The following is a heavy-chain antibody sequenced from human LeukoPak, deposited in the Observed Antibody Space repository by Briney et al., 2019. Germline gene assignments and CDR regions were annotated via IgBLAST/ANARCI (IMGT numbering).Heavy chain of an antibody. CDR1: GFTFDDYA. CDR2: ISWNSGSI. CDR3: AKDGANSYYYYYGMDV. J-gene: IGHJ6*02. D-gene: IGHD4-23*01. V-gene: IGHV3-9*01. Sequence: PGGSLRLSCAASGFTFDDYAMHRVRQAPGKGLEWVSGISWNSGSIGYADSVKGRFTISRDNAKNSLYLQMNSLRAEDTALYYCAKDGANSYYYYYGMDVWGQGTTVTVSS.